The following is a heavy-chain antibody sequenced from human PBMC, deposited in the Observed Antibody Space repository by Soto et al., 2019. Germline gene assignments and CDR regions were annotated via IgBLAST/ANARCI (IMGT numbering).Heavy chain of an antibody. J-gene: IGHJ5*02. D-gene: IGHD5-18*01. CDR2: INAGNGNT. Sequence: QVQLVQSGAEVKKPGASVKVSCKASGYTFTSYAMHWVRQAPGQRLEWMGWINAGNGNTKYSQKFQGRVTITRDTSASTAYMELSSMRSEDTAVYYCARDMRLWDTDWFDPWGQGTLVTVSS. CDR3: ARDMRLWDTDWFDP. CDR1: GYTFTSYA. V-gene: IGHV1-3*01.